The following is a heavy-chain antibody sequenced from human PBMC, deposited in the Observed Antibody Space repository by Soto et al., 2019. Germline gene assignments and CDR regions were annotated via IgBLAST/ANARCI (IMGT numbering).Heavy chain of an antibody. J-gene: IGHJ5*02. CDR1: GYTFTNYY. CDR2: IHYSGATP. Sequence: QVQLVQSGAEVKRPGASVKVSCKASGYTFTNYYMHWVRQAPGQGLEWMGVIHYSGATPTYAQKFQGRVTMTRDTSISTAYMELSSLRSDDTAVYYCASHDPGARFDPWGQGTLVIVSS. D-gene: IGHD1-1*01. V-gene: IGHV1-46*01. CDR3: ASHDPGARFDP.